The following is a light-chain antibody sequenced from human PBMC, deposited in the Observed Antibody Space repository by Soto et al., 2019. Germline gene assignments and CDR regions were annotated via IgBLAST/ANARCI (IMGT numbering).Light chain of an antibody. V-gene: IGKV3-20*01. CDR2: GAS. CDR3: QQYNNWPLT. CDR1: QSVSSSY. J-gene: IGKJ5*01. Sequence: EIVLTQSPGTLSLSPGERATLSCRASQSVSSSYLAWYQQKPGQAPRLLIYGASSRATGIPDRFSGSGSGTDFTLTISSLQPEDFAVYYCQQYNNWPLTFGQGTRLEIK.